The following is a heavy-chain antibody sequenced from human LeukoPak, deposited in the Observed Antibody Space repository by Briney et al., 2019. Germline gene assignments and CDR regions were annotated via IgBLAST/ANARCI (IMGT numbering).Heavy chain of an antibody. J-gene: IGHJ4*02. CDR1: GFTFSNYG. CDR3: AKDGLWFGDLTYLDY. D-gene: IGHD3-10*01. Sequence: PGKSLRLSCAASGFTFSNYGIHWVRQAPGKGLEWVAVISSDGSNKYYADSVKGRFTISRDNSKKTLFLQMNSLRAEDTAVYYCAKDGLWFGDLTYLDYWGQGTLVTVSS. CDR2: ISSDGSNK. V-gene: IGHV3-30*18.